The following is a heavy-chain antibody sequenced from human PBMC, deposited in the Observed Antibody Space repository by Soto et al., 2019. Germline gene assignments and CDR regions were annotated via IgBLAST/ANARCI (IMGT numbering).Heavy chain of an antibody. Sequence: LQLQESGPGLVKPSETLSLTCTVSGGSISSSSYYWGWIRQPPGKGLEWIGSIYYNGSTYYNPSLRSRVTISVDTSKNPFSLKLSSVTAPDTAVYYCARHTPAISISDHWGQGTLVTLSS. V-gene: IGHV4-39*01. J-gene: IGHJ4*02. CDR2: IYYNGST. CDR1: GGSISSSSYY. CDR3: ARHTPAISISDH. D-gene: IGHD2-15*01.